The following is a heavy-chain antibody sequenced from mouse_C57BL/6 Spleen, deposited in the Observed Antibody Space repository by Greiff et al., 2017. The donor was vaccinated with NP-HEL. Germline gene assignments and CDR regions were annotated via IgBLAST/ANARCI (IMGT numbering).Heavy chain of an antibody. V-gene: IGHV5-6*01. D-gene: IGHD4-1*01. J-gene: IGHJ2*01. CDR1: GFTFSSYG. CDR3: ARPNFYFDY. Sequence: GGDLVKPGGSLKLSCAASGFTFSSYGMSWVRQTPDKRLEWVATISSGGSYTYYPDSVKGRFTISRDNAKNTLYLQMSSLKSEDTAMYYCARPNFYFDYWGQGTTLTVSS. CDR2: ISSGGSYT.